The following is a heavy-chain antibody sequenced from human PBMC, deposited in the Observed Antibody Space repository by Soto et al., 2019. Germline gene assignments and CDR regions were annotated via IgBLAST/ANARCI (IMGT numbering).Heavy chain of an antibody. Sequence: QVQLLQSGPEVKKPGASVKVSCKASGYSFTTYDFNWVRKAPGQGLEWMGWLNPKSGMTGSAQKFQGRVTLTRDSSISTVYMELSSLTSEDTAVYYCARVAGSPDNWGQGTLVTVSS. J-gene: IGHJ4*02. CDR2: LNPKSGMT. CDR1: GYSFTTYD. CDR3: ARVAGSPDN. D-gene: IGHD1-26*01. V-gene: IGHV1-8*01.